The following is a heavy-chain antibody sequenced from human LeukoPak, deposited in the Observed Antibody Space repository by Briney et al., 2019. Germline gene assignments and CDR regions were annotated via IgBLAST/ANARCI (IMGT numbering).Heavy chain of an antibody. V-gene: IGHV4-59*01. D-gene: IGHD6-19*01. CDR3: ARSNGWYSFDY. J-gene: IGHJ4*02. Sequence: SETLSLTCTVSGGSISNYFWSWIRQPPPKELEWVAYIYDSGTSNYNPYLKSRVTISVDTSKNQFSLSLSSVTAADAAVYYCARSNGWYSFDYWGQGTLVTVSS. CDR1: GGSISNYF. CDR2: IYDSGTS.